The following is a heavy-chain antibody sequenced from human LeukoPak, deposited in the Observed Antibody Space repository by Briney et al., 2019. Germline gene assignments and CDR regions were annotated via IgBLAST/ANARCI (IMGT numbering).Heavy chain of an antibody. D-gene: IGHD5-12*01. CDR3: AKDSYSGYDDGYFDY. V-gene: IGHV3-9*01. Sequence: QTGRSLRLSCAASGFTFDDYAMHWVRQAPGKGLEWVSGISWNSGSIGYADSVKGRFTISRDNAKNSLYLQMNSLRAEDTAFYYCAKDSYSGYDDGYFDYWGQGTLVTVSS. CDR2: ISWNSGSI. CDR1: GFTFDDYA. J-gene: IGHJ4*02.